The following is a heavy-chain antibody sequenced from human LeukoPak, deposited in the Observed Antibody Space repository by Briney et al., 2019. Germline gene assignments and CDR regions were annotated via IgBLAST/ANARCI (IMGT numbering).Heavy chain of an antibody. CDR3: AKDYPRRSSSWLYYYYGMDV. J-gene: IGHJ6*02. V-gene: IGHV3-30*18. CDR2: ISYDGSNK. CDR1: GFTFSSYG. Sequence: PGRSLRLSCAASGFTFSSYGMHWVRQAPGKGLEWVAVISYDGSNKYYADSVKGRFTISRDNSKNTLYLQMNSLRAEDTAVYYCAKDYPRRSSSWLYYYYGMDVWGQGTTVTVSS. D-gene: IGHD6-13*01.